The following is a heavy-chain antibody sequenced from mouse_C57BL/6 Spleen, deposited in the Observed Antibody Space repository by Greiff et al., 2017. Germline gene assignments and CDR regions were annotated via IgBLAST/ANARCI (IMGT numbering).Heavy chain of an antibody. Sequence: VQLQQPGTELVKPGASVKLSCKASGYTFTSYWMHWVKQRPGQGLEWIGNIDPSNGGTNYNEKFKSKATLTVDTSSSTAYMQLSSLTSEDSAVYYCARSLSGDYNSMAYWGQGTLVTVSA. CDR1: GYTFTSYW. CDR2: IDPSNGGT. CDR3: ARSLSGDYNSMAY. V-gene: IGHV1-53*01. D-gene: IGHD2-4*01. J-gene: IGHJ3*01.